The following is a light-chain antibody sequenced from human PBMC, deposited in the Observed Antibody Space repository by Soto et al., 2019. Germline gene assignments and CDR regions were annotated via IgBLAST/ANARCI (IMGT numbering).Light chain of an antibody. CDR3: VQRTTWPWT. CDR2: DAS. CDR1: QSVSSH. Sequence: EIVLTQSPGTLSLSPGERATLSCRASQSVSSHLAWYQQKPGQAPRLLIYDASTRATGIPARSSGSGSGTDFTLTINSLEPEDFAVYHCVQRTTWPWTCGQGSKVEIK. J-gene: IGKJ1*01. V-gene: IGKV3-11*01.